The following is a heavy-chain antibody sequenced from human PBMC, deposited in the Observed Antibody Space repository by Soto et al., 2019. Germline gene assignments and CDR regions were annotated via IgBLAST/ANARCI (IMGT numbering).Heavy chain of an antibody. J-gene: IGHJ4*02. V-gene: IGHV3-23*01. CDR3: AKGAVVTPGREDY. CDR2: ITGSGDTT. CDR1: GFTFSNYA. D-gene: IGHD4-4*01. Sequence: EVHLLESGGGLVQPGGSLRLSCTVSGFTFSNYAMTWVRQAPGKGLEWVSSITGSGDTTYYADSVKGRFSISRDNSKNTLYLQLDSVRAEDTAAYYCAKGAVVTPGREDYWGQGTLVIVSS.